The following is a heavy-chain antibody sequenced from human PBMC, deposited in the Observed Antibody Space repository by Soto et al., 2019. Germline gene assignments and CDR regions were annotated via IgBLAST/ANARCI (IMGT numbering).Heavy chain of an antibody. Sequence: SETLSLTCTVSGGSISSYYWSWIRQPPVKGLEWIGYIYYSGSTKYNPSLKSRVTISVDTSKNQLSLKLSSVTAADMAVYYCSRRGDSMVRGVHRYYYYYYMDVWGKGTTVTVSS. D-gene: IGHD3-10*01. CDR1: GGSISSYY. CDR2: IYYSGST. CDR3: SRRGDSMVRGVHRYYYYYYMDV. J-gene: IGHJ6*03. V-gene: IGHV4-59*08.